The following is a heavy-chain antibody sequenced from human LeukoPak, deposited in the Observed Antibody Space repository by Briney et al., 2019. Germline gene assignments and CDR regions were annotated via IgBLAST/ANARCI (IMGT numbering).Heavy chain of an antibody. J-gene: IGHJ6*03. Sequence: PSETLSLTCTVSGGSTSSYYWSWIRQPPGKGLEWIGYIYYSGSTNYNPSLKSRVTISVDTSKNQFSLKLSSVTPADTAVYYCARTFLGYYFYMDVWGKGTTVTVSS. V-gene: IGHV4-59*01. CDR2: IYYSGST. CDR3: ARTFLGYYFYMDV. D-gene: IGHD3-3*02. CDR1: GGSTSSYY.